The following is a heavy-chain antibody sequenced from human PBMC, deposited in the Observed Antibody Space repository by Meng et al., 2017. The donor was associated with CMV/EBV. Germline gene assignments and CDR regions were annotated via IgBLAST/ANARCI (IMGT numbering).Heavy chain of an antibody. J-gene: IGHJ4*02. Sequence: ASVKVSCKASGYTFTGYYMHWVRQAPGQGLEWMGWINPNSGGTNDAQKFQGRVTMTRDTSISTAYMELSRLRSDDTAVYYCASSTMVVTYYFDYWGQGTLVTVSS. CDR1: GYTFTGYY. CDR3: ASSTMVVTYYFDY. D-gene: IGHD4-23*01. CDR2: INPNSGGT. V-gene: IGHV1-2*02.